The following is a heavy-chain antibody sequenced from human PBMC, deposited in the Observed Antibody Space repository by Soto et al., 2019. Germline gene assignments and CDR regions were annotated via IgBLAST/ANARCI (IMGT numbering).Heavy chain of an antibody. CDR3: VRGFRDY. CDR1: GFNFSSFW. J-gene: IGHJ4*02. V-gene: IGHV3-74*01. CDR2: IYSDGTGT. Sequence: PGGSLRLSYAASGFNFSSFWMDWVRQDPGKGLLWVGGIYSDGTGTAYADALKGRFTISRDNAKNTVYLQMNNLRADDTAVYYCVRGFRDYWGQGTLVTVS.